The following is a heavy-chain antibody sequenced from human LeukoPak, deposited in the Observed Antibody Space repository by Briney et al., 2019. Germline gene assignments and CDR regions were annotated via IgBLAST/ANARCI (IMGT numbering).Heavy chain of an antibody. D-gene: IGHD6-6*01. CDR1: GGSLSSGDYY. CDR2: IYYSGST. Sequence: SQTLSLTCTVSGGSLSSGDYYWSWIRQPPGKGQEWIGYIYYSGSTYYNPSLKSRVTISVDTSKNQFSLKLSSVTAADTAVYYCAREGIAARLYYYMDVWGKGTTVTVSS. J-gene: IGHJ6*03. CDR3: AREGIAARLYYYMDV. V-gene: IGHV4-30-4*01.